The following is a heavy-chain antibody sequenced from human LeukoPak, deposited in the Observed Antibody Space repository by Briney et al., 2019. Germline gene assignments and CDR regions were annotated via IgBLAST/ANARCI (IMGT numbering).Heavy chain of an antibody. CDR3: TRAIPFDAFDI. V-gene: IGHV3-49*04. J-gene: IGHJ3*02. CDR2: IRSKAYGGTT. CDR1: GFTFGVYA. Sequence: QSGGSLRLSCTASGFTFGVYAMSWVRQAPGKGLEWVGFIRSKAYGGTTEYAASVKGRFTISRDDSKSIAYLQMNSLKTEDTAVYYCTRAIPFDAFDIWGQGTMVTVSS.